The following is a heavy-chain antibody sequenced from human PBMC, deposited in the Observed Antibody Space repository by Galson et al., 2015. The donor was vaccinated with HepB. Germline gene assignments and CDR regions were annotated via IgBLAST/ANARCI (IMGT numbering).Heavy chain of an antibody. Sequence: SVKVSCKASGYTFTRYGISWVRRAPGQGLEWMGRISADNGDTNYAQNFQGRVTMTADTSTSTAYMELRRLRSDDTAVYYCARGGMATVGGPSFDSWGQGTLVTVSS. CDR1: GYTFTRYG. J-gene: IGHJ4*02. V-gene: IGHV1-18*01. D-gene: IGHD5-24*01. CDR2: ISADNGDT. CDR3: ARGGMATVGGPSFDS.